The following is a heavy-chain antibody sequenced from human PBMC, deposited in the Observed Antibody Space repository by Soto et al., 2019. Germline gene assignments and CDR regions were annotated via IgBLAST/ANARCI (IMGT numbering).Heavy chain of an antibody. CDR2: IWHYGSRQ. CDR3: ARDLTSGYTVS. D-gene: IGHD3-22*01. Sequence: QVHLVESGGGVVQPGGSLRLSCVASGFSYGGYGMHWVRQAPGKGLEWVAVIWHYGSRQYYADSVKGRFTVSRDNAKNTLYLQMNSLRAEDTAVYYCARDLTSGYTVSWGQGTLVIVSS. J-gene: IGHJ5*02. CDR1: GFSYGGYG. V-gene: IGHV3-33*01.